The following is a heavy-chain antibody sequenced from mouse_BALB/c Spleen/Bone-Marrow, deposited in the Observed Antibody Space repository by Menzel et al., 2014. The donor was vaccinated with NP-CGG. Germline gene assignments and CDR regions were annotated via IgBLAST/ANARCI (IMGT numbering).Heavy chain of an antibody. D-gene: IGHD2-14*01. CDR1: GYTFTDYA. CDR2: ISGYYGDA. J-gene: IGHJ4*01. V-gene: IGHV1S137*01. CDR3: ARSGKVRNAMDY. Sequence: QVQLKESGAELVRPGVSAKISCKGSGYTFTDYAIHWVKQSHAKSPEWIGLISGYYGDAIYNQKFKGKATMTVDKSSSTAYMDLARLTSEDSAIYYCARSGKVRNAMDYWGQGTSVTVSS.